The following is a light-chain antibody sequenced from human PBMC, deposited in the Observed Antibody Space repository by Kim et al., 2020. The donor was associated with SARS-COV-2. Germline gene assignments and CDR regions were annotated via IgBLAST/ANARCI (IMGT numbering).Light chain of an antibody. CDR2: RNN. V-gene: IGLV1-47*01. CDR1: SSNIGSNY. J-gene: IGLJ2*01. CDR3: AAWDDSLSGPV. Sequence: GQRITISCSGSSSNIGSNYVYCYQQLPGTAPKLLFYRNNKRPSGVPDRFSGSKSGTSASLAISGLRSEDEADYYCAAWDDSLSGPVFGGGTQLTVL.